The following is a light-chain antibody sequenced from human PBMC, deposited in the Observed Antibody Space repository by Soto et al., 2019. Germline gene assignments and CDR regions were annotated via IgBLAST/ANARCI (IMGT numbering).Light chain of an antibody. V-gene: IGLV2-23*01. CDR2: EGS. Sequence: QSVVTQPASVSGSPGQSITISCTGTSSGVGSYNLVSWYQHHPGKAPKLMIYEGSKRPSGASNRFSGSKSGNTASLTISGLQAEDEADYHCCSYAGSNTWVFGGGTKLTVL. CDR3: CSYAGSNTWV. CDR1: SSGVGSYNL. J-gene: IGLJ3*02.